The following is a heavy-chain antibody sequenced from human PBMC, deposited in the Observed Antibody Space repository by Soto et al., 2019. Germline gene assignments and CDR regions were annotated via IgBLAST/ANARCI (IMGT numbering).Heavy chain of an antibody. Sequence: SETLSLTCTVSGGSVSDYYWSWIRQPPGKGLEWIGFISYSGGTNYNPSLTGRLTISLDTSKNQFSLDLNSVTAADTAVYYCVRDRDFRFDYWGQGTLVTVSS. CDR3: VRDRDFRFDY. V-gene: IGHV4-59*02. J-gene: IGHJ4*02. CDR1: GGSVSDYY. CDR2: ISYSGGT.